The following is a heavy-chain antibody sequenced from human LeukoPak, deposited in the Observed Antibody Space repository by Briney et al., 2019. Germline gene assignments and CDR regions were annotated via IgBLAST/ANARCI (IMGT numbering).Heavy chain of an antibody. V-gene: IGHV4-34*01. Sequence: PSETLSLTCAVYGGSFSGYYWSWIRQPPGKGLEWIGEINHSGSTNYNPSLKSRVTISVDTSKNQSSLKLRSVTAADTAVYYCARRLGGSGSYYYWGQGTLVTVSS. J-gene: IGHJ4*02. CDR1: GGSFSGYY. CDR3: ARRLGGSGSYYY. CDR2: INHSGST. D-gene: IGHD3-10*01.